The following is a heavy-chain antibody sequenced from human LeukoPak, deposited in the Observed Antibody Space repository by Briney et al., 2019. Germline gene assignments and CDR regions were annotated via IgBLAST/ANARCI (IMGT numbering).Heavy chain of an antibody. CDR3: ASRRSSGFRFRGYFDY. CDR2: INHSGST. D-gene: IGHD6-19*01. Sequence: PSETLSLTCAVYGGSFSGYYWSWLRQPPGKGLEWIGEINHSGSTNYNPFLKSRVTISVDTSKNQFSLKLSSVTAADTAVYYCASRRSSGFRFRGYFDYWGQGTLVTVSS. CDR1: GGSFSGYY. V-gene: IGHV4-34*01. J-gene: IGHJ4*02.